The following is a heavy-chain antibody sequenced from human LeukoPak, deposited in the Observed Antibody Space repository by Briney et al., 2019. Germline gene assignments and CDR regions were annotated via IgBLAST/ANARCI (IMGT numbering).Heavy chain of an antibody. D-gene: IGHD1-7*01. CDR1: GYSLSSGYY. J-gene: IGHJ3*02. CDR2: IYYSGST. CDR3: ARGSNWNYVNAFDI. V-gene: IGHV4-38-2*02. Sequence: SETLSLTCTVSGYSLSSGYYWGWIGQPPGKGLEWIGSIYYSGSTYYNPSLKSRVTISVDTSKNQFSLKLSSVTAADTAVYYCARGSNWNYVNAFDIWGQGTLVTVSS.